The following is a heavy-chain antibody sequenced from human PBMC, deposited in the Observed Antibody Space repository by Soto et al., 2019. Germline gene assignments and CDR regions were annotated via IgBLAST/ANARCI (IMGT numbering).Heavy chain of an antibody. J-gene: IGHJ4*02. CDR2: ISFEGSNK. V-gene: IGHV3-30*03. Sequence: QVQLVESGGGEVQPGRSLRLSCAASGFTFSDFGMHWVRQSPGKGLEWVAVISFEGSNKYFAESVKGRFTISRDDSKNTVYLQMNSLRPEDMAVYFCARDLTDYNYEYKFGFWGQGTLVTVSS. D-gene: IGHD4-4*01. CDR1: GFTFSDFG. CDR3: ARDLTDYNYEYKFGF.